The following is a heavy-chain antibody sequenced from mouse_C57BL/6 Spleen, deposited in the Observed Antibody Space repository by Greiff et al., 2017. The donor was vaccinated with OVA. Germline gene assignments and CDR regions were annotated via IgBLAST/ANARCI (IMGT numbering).Heavy chain of an antibody. V-gene: IGHV14-2*01. CDR1: GFNIKDYY. J-gene: IGHJ3*01. CDR2: IDPEDGEN. CDR3: ASRVYYGYDGGFAY. D-gene: IGHD2-2*01. Sequence: VQLQQSGAELVKPGASVKLSCTASGFNIKDYYMHWVKQRTEQGLEWIGRIDPEDGENKYAPKFQGKATITADTSSNTAYLQLSSLTSEDTAVYYCASRVYYGYDGGFAYWGQGTLVTVSA.